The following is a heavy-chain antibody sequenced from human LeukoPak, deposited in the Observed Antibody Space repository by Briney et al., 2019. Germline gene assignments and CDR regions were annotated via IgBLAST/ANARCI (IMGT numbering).Heavy chain of an antibody. CDR1: GFTFTNAW. CDR3: TTDLGTYYHGSQRLIPIDY. J-gene: IGHJ4*02. V-gene: IGHV3-15*01. D-gene: IGHD3-10*01. CDR2: IKSKTDGETT. Sequence: GGSLRLSCVDSGFTFTNAWMSWVRQTPGKGLEWIGRIKSKTDGETTNYAEPVRGRFTISRDDSKSAVYLQMNSLKIEDTAVYYCTTDLGTYYHGSQRLIPIDYWGQGTLVTVSS.